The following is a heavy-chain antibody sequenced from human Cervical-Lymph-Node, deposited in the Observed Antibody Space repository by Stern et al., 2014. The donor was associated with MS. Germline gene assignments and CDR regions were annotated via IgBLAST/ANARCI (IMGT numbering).Heavy chain of an antibody. Sequence: QVQLVQSGPGLVKPSETLSLTCTVSGDSISSRDHYWGWIRQPPGKGLECIGSIHYGGSTYDNPSLKGRVTVSVDTSKNQFSLRLTSVTAADTAVYYCARHEVAVHVGATLRFDPWGQGTLVTVSS. J-gene: IGHJ5*02. CDR2: IHYGGST. D-gene: IGHD6-19*01. CDR1: GDSISSRDHY. V-gene: IGHV4-39*01. CDR3: ARHEVAVHVGATLRFDP.